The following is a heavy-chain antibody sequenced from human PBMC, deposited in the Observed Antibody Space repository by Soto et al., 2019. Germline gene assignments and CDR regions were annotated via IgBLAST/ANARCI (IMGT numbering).Heavy chain of an antibody. CDR3: ARDSSPFYDSSGYYTN. CDR1: GFTFSSYA. CDR2: ISYDGSNK. V-gene: IGHV3-30-3*01. D-gene: IGHD3-22*01. J-gene: IGHJ4*02. Sequence: QVQLVESGGGVVQPGRSLRLSCAASGFTFSSYAMHWVRQAPGKGLEWVAVISYDGSNKYYADSVKGRFTISRDNSKNTLYLQMNSRRAEDTAVYYCARDSSPFYDSSGYYTNWGQGPLVTVSS.